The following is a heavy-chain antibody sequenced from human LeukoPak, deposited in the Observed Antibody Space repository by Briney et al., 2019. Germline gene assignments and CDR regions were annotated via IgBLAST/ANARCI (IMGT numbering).Heavy chain of an antibody. CDR1: GFTFSNAW. CDR3: AKDRWSTAYYYLDY. CDR2: ISGGNT. V-gene: IGHV3-23*01. D-gene: IGHD3-16*01. J-gene: IGHJ4*02. Sequence: GGSLRLSCAASGFTFSNAWMSWVRQAPGKGLEWLSGISGGNTYYADSVKGRFTISRDISKNTLYLQMNNLRAEDTAVYYCAKDRWSTAYYYLDYWGQGTLVTVSS.